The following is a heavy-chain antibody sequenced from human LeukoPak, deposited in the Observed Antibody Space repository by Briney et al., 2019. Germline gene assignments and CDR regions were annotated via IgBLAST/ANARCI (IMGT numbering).Heavy chain of an antibody. D-gene: IGHD3-22*01. J-gene: IGHJ4*02. Sequence: RAGGSLRLSCAASGFKFDDYAMSWVRQAPGKGLEWVSAIKWNGGSTDYTDSVKGRFTISRDNAKNSLYLQMTSLRTEDTALYYCVRDYYDSSGHHWGGPSGCWGQGTLVTVSA. CDR1: GFKFDDYA. V-gene: IGHV3-20*04. CDR3: VRDYYDSSGHHWGGPSGC. CDR2: IKWNGGST.